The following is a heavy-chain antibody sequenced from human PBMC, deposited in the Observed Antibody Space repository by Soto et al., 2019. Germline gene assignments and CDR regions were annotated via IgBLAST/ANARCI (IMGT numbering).Heavy chain of an antibody. CDR2: IYYSGST. J-gene: IGHJ6*02. CDR3: ARDLSIAARLNYYYYGMDV. CDR1: CGSISSYY. Sequence: PSETLSLTCTVSCGSISSYYWSWIRQPPGKGLEWIGYIYYSGSTNYNPSLKSRVTISVDTSKNQFSLKLSSVTAADTAVYYCARDLSIAARLNYYYYGMDVWGQGTTVTVSS. V-gene: IGHV4-59*01. D-gene: IGHD6-6*01.